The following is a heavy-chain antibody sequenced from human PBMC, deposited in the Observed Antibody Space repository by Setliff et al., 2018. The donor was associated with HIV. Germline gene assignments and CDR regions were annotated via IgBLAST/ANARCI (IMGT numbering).Heavy chain of an antibody. CDR2: IIPIIGIT. Sequence: GASVKVSCKASGGTFSSYAISWVRQAPGQGLEWMGGIIPIIGITNQAQKFQGRVTITAGKSTNTAYMELSSLRSEDTAVYYCAKDRGRGNWLDPWGQGTLVTVSS. J-gene: IGHJ5*02. V-gene: IGHV1-69*10. CDR3: AKDRGRGNWLDP. D-gene: IGHD3-16*01. CDR1: GGTFSSYA.